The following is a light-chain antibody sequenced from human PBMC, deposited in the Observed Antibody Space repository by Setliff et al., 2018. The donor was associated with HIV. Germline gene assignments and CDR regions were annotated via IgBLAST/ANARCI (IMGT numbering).Light chain of an antibody. Sequence: DIVMTQSPDSLAVSLGERATINCKSSQSLLYSSNNKNSLAWYQQKPGQPPKLLIYWASTRESGVPDRFTGSGSGTDFTLTISSLQAEDVAVYYCQQYYTTPFTFGPGTKVDIK. CDR3: QQYYTTPFT. CDR1: QSLLYSSNNKNS. V-gene: IGKV4-1*01. CDR2: WAS. J-gene: IGKJ3*01.